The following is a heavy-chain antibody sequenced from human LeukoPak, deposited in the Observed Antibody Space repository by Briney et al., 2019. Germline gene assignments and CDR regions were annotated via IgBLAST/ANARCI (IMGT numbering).Heavy chain of an antibody. CDR1: GFTFSSYD. CDR3: ARAPAPRVTGGPRPGYYYYYMDV. J-gene: IGHJ6*03. V-gene: IGHV3-13*01. CDR2: IGTAGDT. Sequence: GGSLRLSCAASGFTFSSYDMHWVRQATGKGLEWVSAIGTAGDTYYPGSVKGRFTISRENAKNSLYLQMNSLRAGDTAVYYCARAPAPRVTGGPRPGYYYYYMDVWGKGTTVTVSS. D-gene: IGHD4-23*01.